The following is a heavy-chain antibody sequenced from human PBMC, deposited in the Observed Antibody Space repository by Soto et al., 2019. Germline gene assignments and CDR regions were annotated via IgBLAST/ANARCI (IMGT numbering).Heavy chain of an antibody. CDR2: ISYDGSNK. D-gene: IGHD3-22*01. J-gene: IGHJ4*02. CDR1: GLTFSRYG. CDR3: VKDTYYYDSSGYYVFDY. Sequence: QEQLVESGGGVVQPGRSLRLSCEASGLTFSRYGMHWVRQAPGKGLEWAAHISYDGSNKHYAESVKGRFTISRDSSKNKLYLQMNSLRAEDTAVYYCVKDTYYYDSSGYYVFDYWGQGTLVAVSS. V-gene: IGHV3-30*18.